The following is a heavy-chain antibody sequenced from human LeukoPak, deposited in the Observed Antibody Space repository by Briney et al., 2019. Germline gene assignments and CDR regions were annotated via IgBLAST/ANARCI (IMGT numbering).Heavy chain of an antibody. Sequence: GASVKVSCKASGYSFTSHAMHWVRQAPGQRLEWMGWINTGNGNTKYSQNFQGRVTITRDTSASTAYMELRSLRSEDMGVYYCARVVKYSSGPLTDLLPYYFDYWGQGTLVTVSS. CDR1: GYSFTSHA. CDR2: INTGNGNT. CDR3: ARVVKYSSGPLTDLLPYYFDY. D-gene: IGHD6-19*01. V-gene: IGHV1-3*03. J-gene: IGHJ4*02.